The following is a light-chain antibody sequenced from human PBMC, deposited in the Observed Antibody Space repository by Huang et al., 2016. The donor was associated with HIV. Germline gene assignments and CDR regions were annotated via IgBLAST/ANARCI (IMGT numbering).Light chain of an antibody. J-gene: IGKJ5*01. CDR3: QQYNNWPPVT. CDR1: ESVGRT. V-gene: IGKV3-15*01. CDR2: GAS. Sequence: ETVIMQSPATLSVSPGERVTLSCRASESVGRTLAWYQQRSGQAPRHLIYGASTRAPGIPARFNGRGSGTEFTLTISSLQSEDLAVYYCQQYNNWPPVTFGQGTRLEIK.